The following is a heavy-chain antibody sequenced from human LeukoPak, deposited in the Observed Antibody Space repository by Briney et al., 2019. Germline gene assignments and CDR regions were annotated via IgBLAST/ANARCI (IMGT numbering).Heavy chain of an antibody. V-gene: IGHV3-66*01. D-gene: IGHD3/OR15-3a*01. CDR2: IYTGGGT. Sequence: GGSLRLSCSASGFTVASNYVTWVRQAPGKGLEWVSVIYTGGGTFYADSVKGRFSISRDNSKNILYLHMNSLRAEDTAVYYCARDDVAILGRDYWGQGALVTVSS. CDR1: GFTVASNY. CDR3: ARDDVAILGRDY. J-gene: IGHJ4*02.